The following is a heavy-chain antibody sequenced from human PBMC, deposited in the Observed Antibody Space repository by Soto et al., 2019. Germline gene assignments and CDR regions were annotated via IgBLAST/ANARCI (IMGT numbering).Heavy chain of an antibody. J-gene: IGHJ5*02. CDR3: ARRVRGWGDYPWFDP. CDR1: GYSFTSYW. CDR2: IYPGDSDT. V-gene: IGHV5-51*01. D-gene: IGHD4-17*01. Sequence: HGESLKISCKGSGYSFTSYWIGWVRQMPGKGLEWMGIIYPGDSDTRYSPSFQGQVTISADKSISTAYLQWSSLKASDTAMYCCARRVRGWGDYPWFDPWGQGTLVTVSS.